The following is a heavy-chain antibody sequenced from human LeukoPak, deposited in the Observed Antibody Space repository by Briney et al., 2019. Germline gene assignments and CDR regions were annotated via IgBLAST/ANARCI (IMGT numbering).Heavy chain of an antibody. D-gene: IGHD6-19*01. CDR2: ISSSSSYI. J-gene: IGHJ4*02. CDR3: ARDRAVAGTIDY. V-gene: IGHV3-21*01. Sequence: SGGSLRLSCAASGFTFSSYSVNWVRQAPGKGLEWVSSISSSSSYIYYADSVKGRFTISRDNAKNSLYLQMNSLRAEDTAVYYCARDRAVAGTIDYWGQGTLVTVSS. CDR1: GFTFSSYS.